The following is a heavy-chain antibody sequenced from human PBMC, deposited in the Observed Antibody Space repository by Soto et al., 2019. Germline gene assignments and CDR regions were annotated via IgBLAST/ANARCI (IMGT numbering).Heavy chain of an antibody. CDR3: VHRRDGYNSAFFDY. Sequence: QVQLVQSGAEVKKPGSLVKVSCKASGGTFSTYAFSWVRQAPGQGLEWMGGIIPIFHTATYAQKFQGRVTITADESTSTAYMALSSLRSEDTAVYYCVHRRDGYNSAFFDYWGQGTLVTVSS. J-gene: IGHJ4*02. CDR1: GGTFSTYA. V-gene: IGHV1-69*01. CDR2: IIPIFHTA. D-gene: IGHD5-12*01.